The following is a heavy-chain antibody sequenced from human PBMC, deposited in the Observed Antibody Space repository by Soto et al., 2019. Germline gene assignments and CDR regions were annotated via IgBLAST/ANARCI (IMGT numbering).Heavy chain of an antibody. CDR2: IYPGDSDT. CDR1: GYSFGLYW. Sequence: GESLKISCKGSGYSFGLYWIAWVHQIPGKGLEWMGIIYPGDSDTRYSPSFQGQVTMSADKSTSTAYLQWSSLKASDTAMYYCARPSGSHLYYFDYWGQGTLVTVSS. CDR3: ARPSGSHLYYFDY. J-gene: IGHJ4*02. V-gene: IGHV5-51*07. D-gene: IGHD1-26*01.